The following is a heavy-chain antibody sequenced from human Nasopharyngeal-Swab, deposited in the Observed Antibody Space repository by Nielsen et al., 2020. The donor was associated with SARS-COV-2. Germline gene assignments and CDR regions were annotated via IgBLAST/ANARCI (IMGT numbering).Heavy chain of an antibody. CDR2: AFYTGTT. J-gene: IGHJ5*02. CDR3: APNYYDGSGYYYWFDP. CDR1: GVSISSTSYF. D-gene: IGHD3-22*01. V-gene: IGHV4-39*01. Sequence: SETLSLTCTVSGVSISSTSYFWAWIRQPPGKGLEWIGNAFYTGTTYFNPSLRSRVTMSVDTSKNQFSLNLHSVTAADTAVYYCAPNYYDGSGYYYWFDPWGRGTLVTVSS.